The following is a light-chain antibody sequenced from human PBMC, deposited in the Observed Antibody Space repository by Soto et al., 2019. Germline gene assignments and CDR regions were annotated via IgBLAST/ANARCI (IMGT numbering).Light chain of an antibody. V-gene: IGLV7-46*01. Sequence: QAVVTQEPSLTVSPGGTVTLTCGSSTGAVPSGHYPYWFQQKPGQAPRTLIYATSNRHSWAPARFSGSLLGGKAALTLSGAQPEDEADYYCLLAYAGVGEVFGGGTKLTVL. J-gene: IGLJ2*01. CDR3: LLAYAGVGEV. CDR2: ATS. CDR1: TGAVPSGHY.